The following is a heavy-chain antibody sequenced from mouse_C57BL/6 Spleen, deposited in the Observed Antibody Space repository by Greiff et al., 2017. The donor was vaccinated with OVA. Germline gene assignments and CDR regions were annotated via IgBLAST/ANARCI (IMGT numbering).Heavy chain of an antibody. Sequence: QVQLKQSGAELVKPGASVKISCKASGYAFSSYWMNWVKQRPGKGLEWIGQIYPGDGDTNYNGKFKGKATLTADKSSSTAYMQLSSLTSEDSAVYFCARSGCYGSRGYAMDYWGQGTSVTVAS. CDR2: IYPGDGDT. J-gene: IGHJ4*01. D-gene: IGHD1-1*01. CDR1: GYAFSSYW. V-gene: IGHV1-80*01. CDR3: ARSGCYGSRGYAMDY.